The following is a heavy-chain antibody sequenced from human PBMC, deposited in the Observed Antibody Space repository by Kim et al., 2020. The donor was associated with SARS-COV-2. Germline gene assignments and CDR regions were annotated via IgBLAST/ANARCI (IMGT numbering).Heavy chain of an antibody. CDR1: GYTFNNYG. Sequence: ASVKVSCKASGYTFNNYGFYWVRQAPGQGLEWVGWISPYSGTKNYAQKFQGRVTMTTDTFTTTAYMDLRSLRSDDTAVYYCSTSNISTRSTYAFDIWGQG. D-gene: IGHD1-20*01. CDR3: STSNISTRSTYAFDI. V-gene: IGHV1-18*01. CDR2: ISPYSGTK. J-gene: IGHJ3*02.